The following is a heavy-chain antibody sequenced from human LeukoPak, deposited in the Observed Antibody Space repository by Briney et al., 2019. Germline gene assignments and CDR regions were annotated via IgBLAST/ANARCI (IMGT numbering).Heavy chain of an antibody. J-gene: IGHJ4*02. Sequence: ASVKVSCKTSGYAFNNFGITWVRQAPGQGLEWMGWISTYNRNTNYAKKFQGRVTVTTDPSTNTVYMDLRSLRSDDTAVYYCARYHESGSLDYWGQGTLVTVSS. CDR3: ARYHESGSLDY. V-gene: IGHV1-18*01. CDR1: GYAFNNFG. D-gene: IGHD3-10*01. CDR2: ISTYNRNT.